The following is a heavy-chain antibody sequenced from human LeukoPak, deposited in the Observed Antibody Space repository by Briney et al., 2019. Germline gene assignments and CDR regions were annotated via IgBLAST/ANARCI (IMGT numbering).Heavy chain of an antibody. CDR3: ARDTLVGALSYFAN. CDR2: IYYSGST. J-gene: IGHJ4*02. Sequence: SETLSLTCTVSGGSISSSSYYWGWIRQPPGKGLEWIGSIYYSGSTYYNPSLKSRVTISVDTSKNQFSLKLSSVTAADTAVYYCARDTLVGALSYFANWGQGTRVTVSS. V-gene: IGHV4-39*07. CDR1: GGSISSSSYY. D-gene: IGHD1-26*01.